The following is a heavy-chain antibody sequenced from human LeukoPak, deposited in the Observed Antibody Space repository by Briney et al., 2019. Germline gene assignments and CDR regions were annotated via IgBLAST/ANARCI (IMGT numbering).Heavy chain of an antibody. Sequence: SETRSLTCAVSGYSISSGYYWGWIRQPPGKGLECSWSIYHGGSTYYNPSLKSRVTISVDTSKTQFSLRLRSVTAADTAVYYCARSSRPTRYYYMDVWGKGNTVTVSS. V-gene: IGHV4-38-2*01. CDR1: GYSISSGYY. CDR3: ARSSRPTRYYYMDV. J-gene: IGHJ6*03. CDR2: IYHGGST.